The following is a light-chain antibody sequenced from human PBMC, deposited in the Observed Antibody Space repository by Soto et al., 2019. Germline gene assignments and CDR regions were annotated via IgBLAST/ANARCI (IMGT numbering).Light chain of an antibody. CDR2: GAS. CDR3: QQYGSSPVT. CDR1: QSVSSSF. V-gene: IGKV3-20*01. J-gene: IGKJ1*01. Sequence: EIVLTQSPGTLSLSPGERATLFCRASQSVSSSFLAWYQQKPGQAPRLLIDGASSRATGIPDRFSGSGSGSDFTLTSSRLEPEDFALYYCQQYGSSPVTFGQGTKVEIK.